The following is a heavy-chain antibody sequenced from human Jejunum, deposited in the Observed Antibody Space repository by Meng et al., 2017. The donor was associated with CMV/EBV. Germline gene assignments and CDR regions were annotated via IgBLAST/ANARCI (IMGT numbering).Heavy chain of an antibody. J-gene: IGHJ4*02. CDR3: AHFVGGYYPSRPDY. Sequence: QITLKESGPTLVQPTQTLTLTCSFSGISPSTSGEGVGWIRQPPGKALEWLALIYRGDDKRYSPSLNSRLTIAKDTSKNEVVLTLTNMGPIDTGTYYCAHFVGGYYPSRPDYWGQGTLVTVSS. D-gene: IGHD1-26*01. CDR2: IYRGDDK. V-gene: IGHV2-5*02. CDR1: GISPSTSGEG.